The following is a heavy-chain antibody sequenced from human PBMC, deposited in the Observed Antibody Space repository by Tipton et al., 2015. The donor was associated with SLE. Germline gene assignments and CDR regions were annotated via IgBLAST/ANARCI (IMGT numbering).Heavy chain of an antibody. CDR3: TVDYYDSSGSHFGLDY. Sequence: SLRLSCAASGFTFSGSAMHWVRQASGKGLEWVGRIRSKANSYATAYAASVKGRFTISRDDSKNTAYLQMNSLKTEDTAVYYCTVDYYDSSGSHFGLDYWGQGTLVTVSS. D-gene: IGHD3-22*01. J-gene: IGHJ4*02. CDR1: GFTFSGSA. CDR2: IRSKANSYAT. V-gene: IGHV3-73*01.